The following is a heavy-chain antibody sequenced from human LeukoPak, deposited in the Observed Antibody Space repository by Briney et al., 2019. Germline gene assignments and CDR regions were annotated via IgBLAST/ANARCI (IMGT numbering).Heavy chain of an antibody. CDR1: GGSLSGYY. CDR3: ASSEYCSGGSCYSRPDY. CDR2: INHSGST. D-gene: IGHD2-15*01. V-gene: IGHV4-34*01. Sequence: PSETLSLTCAVYGGSLSGYYWSWIRQPPGKGLEWIGEINHSGSTNYNPSLKSRVTISVDTSKNQFSLKLSSVTAADTAVYYCASSEYCSGGSCYSRPDYWGQGTLVTVSS. J-gene: IGHJ4*02.